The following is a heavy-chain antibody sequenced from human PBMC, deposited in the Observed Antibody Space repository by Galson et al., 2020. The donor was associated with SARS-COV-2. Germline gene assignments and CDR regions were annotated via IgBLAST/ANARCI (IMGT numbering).Heavy chain of an antibody. CDR3: AREKTQTLTVTYGSPLYYYYMDV. J-gene: IGHJ6*03. CDR2: IYYSGST. V-gene: IGHV4-59*01. D-gene: IGHD4-4*01. Sequence: SETLSLTCTVSGGSISSYYWSWIRQPPGKGLEWIGYIYYSGSTNYNPSLKSRVTISVDTSKNQFSLKLSSVTAADTAVYYCAREKTQTLTVTYGSPLYYYYMDVWGKGTTVTVSS. CDR1: GGSISSYY.